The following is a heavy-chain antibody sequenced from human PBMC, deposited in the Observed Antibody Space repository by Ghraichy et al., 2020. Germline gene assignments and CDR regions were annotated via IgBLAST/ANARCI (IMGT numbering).Heavy chain of an antibody. D-gene: IGHD1-14*01. J-gene: IGHJ6*02. CDR1: GGSFSDHY. V-gene: IGHV4-34*01. CDR3: ARGGYGSPEYNFYGMDV. CDR2: INHSGST. Sequence: ESLNISCAVYGGSFSDHYWSWIRQPPGKGLEWIGEINHSGSTNYNPSLKSRVTISVATSKNQFSLKLTSVTAADTALYYCARGGYGSPEYNFYGMDVWGQGTTVTVSS.